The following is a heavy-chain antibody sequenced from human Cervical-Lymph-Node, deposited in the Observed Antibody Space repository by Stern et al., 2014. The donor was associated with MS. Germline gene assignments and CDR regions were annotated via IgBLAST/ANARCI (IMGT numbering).Heavy chain of an antibody. Sequence: EVQLVQSGPEVKKPGESLKISCVGSGYRFTSYWIGWVRQLPGKGLEWMVIMFPNDSDIRYSPSFRGQVTMSADKSINTAYLQWSSLKASDTAIYYCARSEKFDVWGQGTMVTVSS. J-gene: IGHJ3*01. D-gene: IGHD1-14*01. CDR1: GYRFTSYW. V-gene: IGHV5-51*03. CDR2: MFPNDSDI. CDR3: ARSEKFDV.